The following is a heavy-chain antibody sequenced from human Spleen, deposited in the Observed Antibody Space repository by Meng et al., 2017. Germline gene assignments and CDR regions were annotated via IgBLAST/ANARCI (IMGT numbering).Heavy chain of an antibody. J-gene: IGHJ4*02. V-gene: IGHV1-2*06. CDR1: GYTFPDYW. Sequence: VQRVPSGVEVKKPGASVKASCKPSGYTFPDYWLHWVRRAPGQGLEWMGRINPKSGDTHYAQRFQGRVTMTGDTSISTAYMELSGLRSDDTAMYYCARDEDISAAGKLFGDYWGQGTLVTVSS. CDR3: ARDEDISAAGKLFGDY. CDR2: INPKSGDT. D-gene: IGHD6-13*01.